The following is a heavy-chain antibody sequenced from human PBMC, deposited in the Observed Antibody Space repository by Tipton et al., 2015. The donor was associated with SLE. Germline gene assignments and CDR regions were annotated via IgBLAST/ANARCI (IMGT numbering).Heavy chain of an antibody. V-gene: IGHV3-30*14. D-gene: IGHD3-22*01. Sequence: SLRLSCAASGFTFSSYAMHWVRQAPGKGLEWVAVISYDGSNKYYADSVKGRFTISRDNAKNSLYLQMNSLRAEDTAVYYCARARGLLPFDYWGQGTLVTVSS. J-gene: IGHJ4*02. CDR2: ISYDGSNK. CDR1: GFTFSSYA. CDR3: ARARGLLPFDY.